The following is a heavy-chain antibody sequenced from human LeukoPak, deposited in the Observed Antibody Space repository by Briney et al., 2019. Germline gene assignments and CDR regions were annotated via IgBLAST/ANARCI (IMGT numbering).Heavy chain of an antibody. CDR1: GYTFTTSY. CDR2: ISAYNGKT. CDR3: ARGGTYYPCIDY. Sequence: ASVKVSCKASGYTFTTSYINWVRQAPGQGIEWMGWISAYNGKTNYAQKFQGRVTMTTDSSTSTAYMDLTSLRSDDTAVYYCARGGTYYPCIDYWGQGTLVTVSS. J-gene: IGHJ4*02. V-gene: IGHV1-18*01. D-gene: IGHD1-26*01.